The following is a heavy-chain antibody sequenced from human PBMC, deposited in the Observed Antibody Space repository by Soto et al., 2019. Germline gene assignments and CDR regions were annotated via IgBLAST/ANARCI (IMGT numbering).Heavy chain of an antibody. V-gene: IGHV3-30*18. Sequence: QVQLVESGGGVVQPGRSLRLSCVASGFTLNTYGMHWVRQAPGKRLEWVALISYDGSHEYYADSVKGRFTISRDISKNTLFLQMNSLRPEDTAVYYCAKEMFPRTVLDSSSPWGDAWGQGTLVTVSS. J-gene: IGHJ5*02. CDR2: ISYDGSHE. D-gene: IGHD6-6*01. CDR1: GFTLNTYG. CDR3: AKEMFPRTVLDSSSPWGDA.